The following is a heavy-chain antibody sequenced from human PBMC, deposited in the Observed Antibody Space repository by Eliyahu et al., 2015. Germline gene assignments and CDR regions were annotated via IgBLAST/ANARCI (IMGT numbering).Heavy chain of an antibody. CDR2: GYGYCGYI. Sequence: EVQLVESGGGLVKPGGSLRLSCAASGFAFSSYSMNWVRQAPGKGLEWVSSGYGYCGYINYADSVKGRFTISRDNAKNSLYLQMNSLRAEDTAMYYCARGDYGYWFDPWGQGTLVIVSS. J-gene: IGHJ5*02. CDR1: GFAFSSYS. CDR3: ARGDYGYWFDP. V-gene: IGHV3-21*01. D-gene: IGHD3-16*01.